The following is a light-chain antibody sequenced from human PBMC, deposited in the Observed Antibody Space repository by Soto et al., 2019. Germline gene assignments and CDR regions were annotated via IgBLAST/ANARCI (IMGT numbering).Light chain of an antibody. V-gene: IGLV2-14*01. CDR3: NSYTTLSNRV. J-gene: IGLJ1*01. Sequence: QSALTQPASVSGSPGQSITISCTGTSSDIGAYNYVSWYQQHPGKAPKLLIYEVTNRPSGVSDRFSGSKSGNTASLTISGLQAEDEANYYCNSYTTLSNRVFGTGTKLTFL. CDR1: SSDIGAYNY. CDR2: EVT.